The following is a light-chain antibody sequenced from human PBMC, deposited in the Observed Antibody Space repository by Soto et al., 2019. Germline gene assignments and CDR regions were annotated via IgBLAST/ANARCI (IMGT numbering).Light chain of an antibody. J-gene: IGKJ5*01. CDR2: AAS. V-gene: IGKV1-39*01. Sequence: DIQMTQSPSSLSGSVGDRVTITCRASENISRHLNWYQQKPGKAPKLLIYAASILQNGVPSRFRGGGSGTDFTLTISNLQPEDFATYYCQQTYTTLSITFGQGTRLESK. CDR3: QQTYTTLSIT. CDR1: ENISRH.